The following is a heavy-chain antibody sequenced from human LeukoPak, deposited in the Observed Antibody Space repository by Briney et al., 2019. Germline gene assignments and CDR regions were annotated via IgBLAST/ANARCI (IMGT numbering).Heavy chain of an antibody. CDR3: AKGSGFTVTTHFDY. CDR1: GFTFNNYA. V-gene: IGHV3-23*01. D-gene: IGHD4-17*01. J-gene: IGHJ4*02. CDR2: ISGSGGSL. Sequence: AGGSLRLSCAASGFTFNNYAMSWVRQAPGKGLEWVSAISGSGGSLYYADSVKGRFTVSRDNSKNTLYLQMNSLRVEDTAVYYCAKGSGFTVTTHFDYWGQGTLVTVSS.